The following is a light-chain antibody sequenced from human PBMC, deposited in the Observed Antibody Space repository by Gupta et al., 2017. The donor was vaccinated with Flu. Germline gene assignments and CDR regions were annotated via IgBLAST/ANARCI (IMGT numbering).Light chain of an antibody. CDR2: DAS. Sequence: EMVLTQSPATVSLSPGQRATLSCRASQSVSSYLAWYQQKPGQAPRLLIYDASNRATGIPARFSGSGSGTDVTLTISSLEPEDFAVYYCQQRNTWPPITFGQGTRLDIK. CDR3: QQRNTWPPIT. CDR1: QSVSSY. V-gene: IGKV3-11*01. J-gene: IGKJ5*01.